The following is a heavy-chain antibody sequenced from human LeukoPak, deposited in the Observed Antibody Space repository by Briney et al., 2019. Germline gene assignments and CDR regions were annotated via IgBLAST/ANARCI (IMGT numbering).Heavy chain of an antibody. Sequence: GGSLRLSCAASGFTFSSYVMSWVRQAPGKGLEWVSCTSGRGESIHLADSAKGRFTISRDNSKNTLSLQMNSLRGEDTAVYYCAALGVGGYWGQGTLVTVSS. CDR2: TSGRGESI. J-gene: IGHJ4*02. V-gene: IGHV3-23*01. D-gene: IGHD1-26*01. CDR1: GFTFSSYV. CDR3: AALGVGGY.